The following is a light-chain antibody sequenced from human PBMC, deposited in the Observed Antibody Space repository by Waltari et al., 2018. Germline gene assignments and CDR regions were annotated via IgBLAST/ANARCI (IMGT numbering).Light chain of an antibody. J-gene: IGKJ4*01. CDR2: WAS. CDR3: QQYYSTPLT. CDR1: QSFLYSSYNKNS. Sequence: DIVMTQSPDSLAVSLGARATINCKSSQSFLYSSYNKNSLAWYQQKPGQPPKLLIYWASSRESGVPYRFSASGSGTDFTLTISSLQAEDVAVYYCQQYYSTPLTFGGGTKVEIK. V-gene: IGKV4-1*01.